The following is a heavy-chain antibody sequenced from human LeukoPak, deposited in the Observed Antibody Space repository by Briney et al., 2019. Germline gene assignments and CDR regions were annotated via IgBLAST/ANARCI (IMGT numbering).Heavy chain of an antibody. J-gene: IGHJ4*02. CDR3: TRESGAFSPFGF. CDR2: VHLSGAS. CDR1: GGSILTTNW. D-gene: IGHD1-26*01. V-gene: IGHV4-4*02. Sequence: PSETLSLTCAVSGGSILTTNWWRWVRQPPGKGLEWIGEVHLSGASNYNPSLNSRVSMSIDKSQNQLSLHLTSVTAADTAMYYCTRESGAFSPFGFWGQGTLVTVSS.